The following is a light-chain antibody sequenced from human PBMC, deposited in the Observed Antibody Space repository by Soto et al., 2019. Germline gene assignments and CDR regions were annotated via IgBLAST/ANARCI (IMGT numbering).Light chain of an antibody. CDR1: QNIKTY. J-gene: IGKJ1*01. CDR2: AAS. Sequence: DIHRTGSPSSLSSSLGYSFTITFRASQNIKTYLNWYQQKPGKAPNLLIYAASSLHSGVPSRFSGSGSGTDFTLTISSLQPEDFATYYCQQSFSSPPWTFGQGTKVDIK. V-gene: IGKV1-39*01. CDR3: QQSFSSPPWT.